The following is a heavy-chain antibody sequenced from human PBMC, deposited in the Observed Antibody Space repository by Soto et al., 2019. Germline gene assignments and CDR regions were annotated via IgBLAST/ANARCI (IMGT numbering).Heavy chain of an antibody. Sequence: QVQLVESGGGVVQPGTSLRLSCAGSGCPFSAEAMHWVRQAPGKGLEWVAAISYDGNNKNHADSVKGRFTVSRDNSKNTLYLQIYSLRPEDTAVYYCARDYSSGWCLDYWGQGSLVTVSS. CDR2: ISYDGNNK. CDR3: ARDYSSGWCLDY. CDR1: GCPFSAEA. V-gene: IGHV3-30-3*01. D-gene: IGHD6-13*01. J-gene: IGHJ4*02.